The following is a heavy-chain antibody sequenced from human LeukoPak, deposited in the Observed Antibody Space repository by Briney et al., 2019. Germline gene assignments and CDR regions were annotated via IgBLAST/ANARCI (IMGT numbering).Heavy chain of an antibody. CDR2: NYYSGST. J-gene: IGHJ3*02. Sequence: PSETLSLTCTVSGGSISSGDYYWSWIRQPPGKGLEWIGYNYYSGSTYYNPSLKSRVTISVDTSKNQFSLKLSSVTAADTAVYYCARVVVVPAAAGHAFDIWGQGTMVTVSS. D-gene: IGHD2-2*01. V-gene: IGHV4-30-4*01. CDR3: ARVVVVPAAAGHAFDI. CDR1: GGSISSGDYY.